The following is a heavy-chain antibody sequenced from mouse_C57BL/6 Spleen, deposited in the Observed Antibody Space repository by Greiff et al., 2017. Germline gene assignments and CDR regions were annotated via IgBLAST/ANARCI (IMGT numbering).Heavy chain of an antibody. CDR3: ARSSYSNFPYAMDY. V-gene: IGHV1-55*01. CDR2: IYPGSGST. Sequence: VQLQQPGAELVKPGASVKMSCKASGYTFTSYWITWVKQRPGQGLEWIGDIYPGSGSTNYNEKFKSKATLTVDTSSSTAYMQLSSLTSEDSAVXYCARSSYSNFPYAMDYWGQGTSVTVSS. J-gene: IGHJ4*01. D-gene: IGHD2-5*01. CDR1: GYTFTSYW.